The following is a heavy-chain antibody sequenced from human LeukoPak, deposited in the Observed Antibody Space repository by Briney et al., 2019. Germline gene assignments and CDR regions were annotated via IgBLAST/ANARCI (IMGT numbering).Heavy chain of an antibody. V-gene: IGHV4-34*01. CDR1: GGSLSGYY. CDR3: ASLITGTTGKDYYYYYGMDV. J-gene: IGHJ6*02. D-gene: IGHD1-7*01. CDR2: INHSGST. Sequence: PSETLSLTCAVYGGSLSGYYWSWIRQPPGKGLEWIGEINHSGSTNYNPSLKSRVTISVDTSKNQFSLKLSSVTAADTAVYYCASLITGTTGKDYYYYYGMDVWGQGTTVTVSS.